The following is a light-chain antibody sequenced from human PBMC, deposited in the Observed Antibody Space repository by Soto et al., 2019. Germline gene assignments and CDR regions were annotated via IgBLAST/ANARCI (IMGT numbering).Light chain of an antibody. CDR3: QQYKDVPFT. J-gene: IGKJ2*01. CDR1: QTLDNT. V-gene: IGKV3-15*01. CDR2: SAS. Sequence: ETVMTQSPATLSVSPGDRATLSCRASQTLDNTIAWYQQRPGQAPTLLIYSASTRATGVPARFSGGGSGTEFTLTISSLQSEDFAMYYCQQYKDVPFTVGQGTNLEI.